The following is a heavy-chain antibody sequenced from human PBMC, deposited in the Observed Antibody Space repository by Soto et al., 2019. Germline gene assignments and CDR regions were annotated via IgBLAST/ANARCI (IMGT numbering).Heavy chain of an antibody. CDR3: ARVERGTATTVVDAFDI. CDR1: GGFVSSGSYY. CDR2: MSHSGGT. V-gene: IGHV4-34*01. D-gene: IGHD1-1*01. Sequence: QVQLQQWGAGLLKPSETLSLTCAVYGGFVSSGSYYWSWIRQPPGKGLEWIGEMSHSGGTHFNPSLKRRVTIAVDTSKNQFSLKMSSVTAADTALYYCARVERGTATTVVDAFDIWGPGTMVTGSS. J-gene: IGHJ3*02.